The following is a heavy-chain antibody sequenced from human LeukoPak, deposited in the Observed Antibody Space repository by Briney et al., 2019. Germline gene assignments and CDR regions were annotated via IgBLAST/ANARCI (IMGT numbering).Heavy chain of an antibody. V-gene: IGHV1-2*02. CDR2: INPNSGGT. J-gene: IGHJ5*02. CDR3: ARAGYCSSTSCRYWFDP. D-gene: IGHD2-2*01. Sequence: ASVKVSCKASGYTFTGYYMHWVRQAPGQGLEWMGWINPNSGGTNYAQKFQGRVTMTRDTSISTAYMELSRLRSDDTAVYYRARAGYCSSTSCRYWFDPWGQGTLVTVSS. CDR1: GYTFTGYY.